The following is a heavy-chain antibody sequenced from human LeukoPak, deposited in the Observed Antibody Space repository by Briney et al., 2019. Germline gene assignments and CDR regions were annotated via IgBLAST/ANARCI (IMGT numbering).Heavy chain of an antibody. J-gene: IGHJ4*02. V-gene: IGHV4-59*01. Sequence: SETLSLTRTVSGGSISTYYWSWIRQPPGKGLEWIGYIYYSGSANYNPSLKSRVTISVDTSKNQFSLKLSSVTAADTAVYYCASSYGSGNYFDLWRQRPLVTLSS. CDR2: IYYSGSA. CDR1: GGSISTYY. D-gene: IGHD3-10*01. CDR3: ASSYGSGNYFDL.